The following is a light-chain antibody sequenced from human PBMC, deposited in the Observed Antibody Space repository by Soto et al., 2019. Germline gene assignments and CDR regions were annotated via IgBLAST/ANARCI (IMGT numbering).Light chain of an antibody. CDR1: SSDVGGYNY. Sequence: QSGLTQPASVCGSPGQSITISCAGTSSDVGGYNYVSWYQRHPGKAPKLMIYEVSNRPSGVSNRFSGSKSGNTASLTISGLQAEDEADYYCSSYTSSSTLVFGTGTKVTVL. J-gene: IGLJ1*01. CDR3: SSYTSSSTLV. V-gene: IGLV2-14*01. CDR2: EVS.